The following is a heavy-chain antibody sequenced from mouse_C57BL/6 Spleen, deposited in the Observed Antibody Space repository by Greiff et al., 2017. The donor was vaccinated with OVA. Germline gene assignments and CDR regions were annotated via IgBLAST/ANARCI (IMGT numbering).Heavy chain of an antibody. CDR2: INPSSGYT. D-gene: IGHD2-5*01. CDR3: ARGSNYDFDY. J-gene: IGHJ2*01. Sequence: QVQLQQSGAELARPGASVKMSCKASGYTFTSYTLHWVKQRPGQGLEWIGYINPSSGYTKYNQKFKDKATLTADKSSSTAYMKLSILTSEDSAVYYCARGSNYDFDYWGQGTTLTVSS. CDR1: GYTFTSYT. V-gene: IGHV1-4*01.